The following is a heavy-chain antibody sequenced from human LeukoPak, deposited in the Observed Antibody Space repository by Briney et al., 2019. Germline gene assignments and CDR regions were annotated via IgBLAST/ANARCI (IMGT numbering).Heavy chain of an antibody. CDR1: GFTFSKNW. CDR2: INTDGSST. Sequence: GGSLRLSCAASGFTFSKNWMHWLRQVPGKGLVWVSRINTDGSSTGYADSVKGRFTISRDNAKNTLYLQMSSLRAEDTAVYYCARENWYLDYWGQGTLVTVSS. V-gene: IGHV3-74*01. D-gene: IGHD1-1*01. J-gene: IGHJ4*02. CDR3: ARENWYLDY.